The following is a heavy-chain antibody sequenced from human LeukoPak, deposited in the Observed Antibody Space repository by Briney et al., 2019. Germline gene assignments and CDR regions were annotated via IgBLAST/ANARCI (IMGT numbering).Heavy chain of an antibody. CDR1: GYSFTNYA. J-gene: IGHJ6*03. Sequence: ASVKVSCKASGYSFTNYAMNWVRQAPGQGLEWMGWINTNTGNPTYAQGFTGRFVFSLDTSVSTAYLQISSLKAEDTAVYYCARRVRGVIYGYYYYMDVWGKGTTVTVSS. V-gene: IGHV7-4-1*02. CDR2: INTNTGNP. CDR3: ARRVRGVIYGYYYYMDV. D-gene: IGHD3-10*02.